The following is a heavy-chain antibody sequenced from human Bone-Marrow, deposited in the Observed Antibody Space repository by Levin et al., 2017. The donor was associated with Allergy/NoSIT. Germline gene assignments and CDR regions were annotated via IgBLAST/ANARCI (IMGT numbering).Heavy chain of an antibody. CDR2: IYSTASS. Sequence: SQTLSLTCNVSGVSIHNYFWSWIRQPPGKGLEWIGYIYSTASSSYNPSLKNRVTMSIEPSKNQFSLKLRSVTAAATAVYYCARAGDWESSVWYGTKDYAMEFWGQGTTVTVSS. CDR3: ARAGDWESSVWYGTKDYAMEF. CDR1: GVSIHNYF. J-gene: IGHJ6*02. D-gene: IGHD6-19*01. V-gene: IGHV4-59*01.